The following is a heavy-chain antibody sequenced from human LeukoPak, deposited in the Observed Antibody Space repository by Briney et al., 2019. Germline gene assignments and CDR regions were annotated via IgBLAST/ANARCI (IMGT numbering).Heavy chain of an antibody. Sequence: GASVKVSCKASGYTFSSYGITWVRHAPGQGLEWMGWISAYNGNFNYAQKFQARVTMTTDTSTSTAYLELRSLRFDDTAVYYCVKDIYYGSGNYPGNWGQATLVTVSS. J-gene: IGHJ4*02. CDR1: GYTFSSYG. D-gene: IGHD3-10*01. V-gene: IGHV1-18*01. CDR2: ISAYNGNF. CDR3: VKDIYYGSGNYPGN.